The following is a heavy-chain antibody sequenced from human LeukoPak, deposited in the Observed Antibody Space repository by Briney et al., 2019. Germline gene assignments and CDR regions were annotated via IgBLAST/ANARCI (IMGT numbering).Heavy chain of an antibody. Sequence: GGSLRLSCAASGFIFSSYEMNWVRQAPGKGLEWVSAISGSGGSTYYADSVKGRFTISRDNSKNTLYLQMNSLRAEDTAVYYCAKVKRIAAAGEDFDYWGQGTLVTVSS. CDR3: AKVKRIAAAGEDFDY. CDR2: ISGSGGST. CDR1: GFIFSSYE. D-gene: IGHD6-13*01. V-gene: IGHV3-23*01. J-gene: IGHJ4*02.